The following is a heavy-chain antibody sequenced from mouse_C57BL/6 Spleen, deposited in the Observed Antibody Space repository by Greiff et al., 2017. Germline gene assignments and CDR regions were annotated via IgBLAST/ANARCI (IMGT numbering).Heavy chain of an antibody. V-gene: IGHV14-1*01. D-gene: IGHD1-2*01. CDR1: GFNIKDYY. J-gene: IGHJ2*01. CDR2: IDPEDGDT. Sequence: EIQLQQSGAELVRPGASVKLSCTASGFNIKDYYMHWVKQRPEQGLEWIGRIDPEDGDTEYAPKFPGKATMTADTSSNTAYLQLSSLTSEDTAVYYCTLTTAPVNFDYWGQGTTLTVSS. CDR3: TLTTAPVNFDY.